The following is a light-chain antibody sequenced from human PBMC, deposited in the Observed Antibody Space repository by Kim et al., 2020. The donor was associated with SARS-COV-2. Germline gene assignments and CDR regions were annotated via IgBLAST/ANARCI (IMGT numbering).Light chain of an antibody. Sequence: LSVSPGESATLSCRASQSTYLAWYQQKPGQAPRLLIYDASDRATGIPARFSGSGSGTDFTLTISSLEPEDFAIYYCQQRSNWLWTFGQGTKVDIK. CDR3: QQRSNWLWT. CDR1: QSTY. J-gene: IGKJ1*01. CDR2: DAS. V-gene: IGKV3-11*01.